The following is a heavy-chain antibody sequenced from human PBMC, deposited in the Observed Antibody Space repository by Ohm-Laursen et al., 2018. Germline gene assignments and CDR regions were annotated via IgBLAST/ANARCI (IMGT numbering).Heavy chain of an antibody. CDR2: IYPTGST. Sequence: PGTLSLTCSVSGASMTSFFWNWVRQPPGKGLEWIGTIYPTGSTYYNPSLKSRVTISVDTSKNQFSLKLSSVTAADTAVHYCARGYSTVVAYYYYGMDVWGQGTTVTVSS. CDR3: ARGYSTVVAYYYYGMDV. CDR1: GASMTSFF. D-gene: IGHD2-2*01. V-gene: IGHV4-4*08. J-gene: IGHJ6*02.